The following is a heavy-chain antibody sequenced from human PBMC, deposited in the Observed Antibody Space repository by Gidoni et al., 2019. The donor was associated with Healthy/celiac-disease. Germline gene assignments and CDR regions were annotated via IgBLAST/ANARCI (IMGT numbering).Heavy chain of an antibody. CDR3: AKDVTDGNYYLYGMDV. Sequence: EGRLLESGGGLVQPGGSLRLSCAASGFTFSTYAMSWVRQAPGKGLQWVSAISGTGGSTYYADSVKGRFTISRDNSKNTVYLQMNSLRAEDTAIYYCAKDVTDGNYYLYGMDVWGQGTTVTVSS. V-gene: IGHV3-23*01. D-gene: IGHD1-26*01. J-gene: IGHJ6*02. CDR2: ISGTGGST. CDR1: GFTFSTYA.